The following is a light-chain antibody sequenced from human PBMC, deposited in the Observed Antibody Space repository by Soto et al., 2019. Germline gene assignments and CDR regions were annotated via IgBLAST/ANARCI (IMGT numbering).Light chain of an antibody. CDR1: QSVSTY. Sequence: DIQVTQSPSSLSASAGDRVTITCRTSQSVSTYVTWYQQKPGKAPYLLIYRTSILQTGVPSRFSGAGSGTEFPLTVSSLQPEDFATYYCHQSYDFPWTFGQGTKVEI. CDR2: RTS. V-gene: IGKV1-39*01. CDR3: HQSYDFPWT. J-gene: IGKJ1*01.